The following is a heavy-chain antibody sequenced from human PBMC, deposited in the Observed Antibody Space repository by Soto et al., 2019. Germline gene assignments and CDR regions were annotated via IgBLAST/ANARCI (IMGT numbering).Heavy chain of an antibody. CDR3: ADLSRYCTSSNCD. Sequence: DVRLLESWGGLVQPGGSLRLSCAASGFTFSSYSMSWVRQAPGKGLEWVSTIGTSASTYYGDSVRGRFTISRDNSRNTLYMQMNSLRAEDTAVYYCADLSRYCTSSNCDWGQGPLVTVSS. V-gene: IGHV3-23*01. D-gene: IGHD2-2*01. CDR2: IGTSAST. J-gene: IGHJ4*02. CDR1: GFTFSSYS.